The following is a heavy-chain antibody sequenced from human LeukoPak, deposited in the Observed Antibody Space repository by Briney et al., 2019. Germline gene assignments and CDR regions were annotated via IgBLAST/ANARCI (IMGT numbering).Heavy chain of an antibody. J-gene: IGHJ4*02. Sequence: GASVKVSCKASGYTFTDYYMHWVRQAPGQGLEWMGIINPSGGSTSYAQKFQGRVTMTRDTSTSTVYTELSSLRSEDTAVYYCAREFAAAGDYWGQGTLVTVSS. CDR1: GYTFTDYY. V-gene: IGHV1-46*01. CDR3: AREFAAAGDY. D-gene: IGHD6-13*01. CDR2: INPSGGST.